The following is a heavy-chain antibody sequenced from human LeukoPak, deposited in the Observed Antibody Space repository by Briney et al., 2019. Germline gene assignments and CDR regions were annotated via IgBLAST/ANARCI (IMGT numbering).Heavy chain of an antibody. CDR3: ARGRSSSGWSN. V-gene: IGHV3-30*07. Sequence: PGGSLRLSCAASGXTFSTYVMHWVRQAPGKGLQWVAVILFDGSNKHYADSVKGRFIISRDNSKNTLYLQMYSLRAEDTAVYYCARGRSSSGWSNWGQGTQVTVSS. D-gene: IGHD6-19*01. CDR2: ILFDGSNK. CDR1: GXTFSTYV. J-gene: IGHJ4*02.